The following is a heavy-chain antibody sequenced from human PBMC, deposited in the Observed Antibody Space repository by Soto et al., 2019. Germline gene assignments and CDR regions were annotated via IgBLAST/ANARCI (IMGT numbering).Heavy chain of an antibody. D-gene: IGHD3-10*01. CDR1: GYTFAGYC. CDR3: ARGGPPIDY. Sequence: ASVKVSCKASGYTFAGYCVHWVRQAPGQGLEWMGWINSYNGNTNYAQKFQGRVTITRDTSASTAYMELSSLRSEDTAVYYCARGGPPIDYWGQGTLVTVSS. CDR2: INSYNGNT. V-gene: IGHV1-2*02. J-gene: IGHJ4*02.